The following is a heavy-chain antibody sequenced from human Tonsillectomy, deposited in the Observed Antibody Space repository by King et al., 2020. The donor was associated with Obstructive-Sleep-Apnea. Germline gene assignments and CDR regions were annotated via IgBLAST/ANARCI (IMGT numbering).Heavy chain of an antibody. CDR1: GFTLSTYA. V-gene: IGHV3-30*04. Sequence: VQLVGSGGGVVQPGRSLRLSCAASGFTLSTYAMHWVRQAPGKGLEWVAVISNDGTNKYYADSVKGRFTISRDNSKSTLYLQMNSLRAEDTAVYYCARESIVVVVDVPGGEFDYWGQGTLVTVSA. D-gene: IGHD2-15*01. J-gene: IGHJ4*02. CDR2: ISNDGTNK. CDR3: ARESIVVVVDVPGGEFDY.